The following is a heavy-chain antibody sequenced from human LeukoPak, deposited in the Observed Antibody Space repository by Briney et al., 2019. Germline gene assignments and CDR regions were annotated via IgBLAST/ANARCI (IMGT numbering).Heavy chain of an antibody. V-gene: IGHV4-4*09. J-gene: IGHJ4*02. CDR2: IYTSEAT. CDR3: ARHRSPSSLSYFDI. D-gene: IGHD6-19*01. Sequence: SETLSLTCTVSGASINSYYWSWIRQPPGKGLEWIGYIYTSEATKYNPSLRIRVSISIDTSKNQFSLRLSSMTAADTAVYYCARHRSPSSLSYFDIWGQGTLVIVSS. CDR1: GASINSYY.